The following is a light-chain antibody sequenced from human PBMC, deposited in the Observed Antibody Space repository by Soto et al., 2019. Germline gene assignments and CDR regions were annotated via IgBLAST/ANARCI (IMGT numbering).Light chain of an antibody. CDR2: RAS. CDR3: QHDDLPTYT. J-gene: IGKJ2*01. CDR1: QDISNY. Sequence: DIQMTQSPSSLSASVGDRVTITCQASQDISNYLNWYQQKPGKAPKLLIYRASNLETGVPSRFSGSGSGTDFTLTISSLQPEDFATYYCQHDDLPTYTFGQGTKLEIK. V-gene: IGKV1-33*01.